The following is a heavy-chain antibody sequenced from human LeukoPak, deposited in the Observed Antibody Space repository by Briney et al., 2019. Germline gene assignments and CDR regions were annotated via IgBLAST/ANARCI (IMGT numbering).Heavy chain of an antibody. CDR2: TSSSDAGT. D-gene: IGHD2-21*01. V-gene: IGHV3-23*01. CDR1: GFTFSSYA. CDR3: ARAPVTSCRGAYCYPFDY. J-gene: IGHJ4*02. Sequence: HPGGSLRLSCAASGFTFSSYAMHWVRQAPGKGLEWVSATSSSDAGTYHADSVRGRFTISRDNSKNTLYLQMNSLRVEDAAVYYCARAPVTSCRGAYCYPFDYWGQGTLVTVSS.